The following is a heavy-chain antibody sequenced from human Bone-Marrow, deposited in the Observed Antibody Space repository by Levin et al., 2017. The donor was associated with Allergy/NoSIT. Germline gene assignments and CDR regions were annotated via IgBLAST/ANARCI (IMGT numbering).Heavy chain of an antibody. CDR1: GGTFSSYA. Sequence: AASVKVSCKASGGTFSSYAISWVRQAPGQGLEWMGGIIPIFGTANYAQKFQGRVTITADESTSTAYMELSSLRSEDTAVYYCARGPGDIVVVPAASPDYYYYYMDVWGKGTTVTVSS. D-gene: IGHD2-2*01. J-gene: IGHJ6*03. CDR3: ARGPGDIVVVPAASPDYYYYYMDV. CDR2: IIPIFGTA. V-gene: IGHV1-69*13.